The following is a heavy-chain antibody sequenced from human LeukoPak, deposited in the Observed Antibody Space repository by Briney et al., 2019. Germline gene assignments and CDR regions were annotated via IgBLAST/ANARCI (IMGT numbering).Heavy chain of an antibody. D-gene: IGHD1-26*01. Sequence: PGGSLRLSCSASGFSFSTYEMDWVRQAPGKGLECVAYISSSGNTIFYADSVKGRFTISRDNAKNSLYLQMNSLRAEDTAVYYCAREIEWELLYYYYYYMDVWGKGTTVTVSS. V-gene: IGHV3-48*03. CDR1: GFSFSTYE. J-gene: IGHJ6*03. CDR3: AREIEWELLYYYYYYMDV. CDR2: ISSSGNTI.